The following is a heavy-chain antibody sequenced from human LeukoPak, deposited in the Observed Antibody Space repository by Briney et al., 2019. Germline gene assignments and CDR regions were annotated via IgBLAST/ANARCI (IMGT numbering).Heavy chain of an antibody. J-gene: IGHJ6*01. D-gene: IGHD4-17*01. CDR1: DFSFSRYS. V-gene: IGHV3-21*01. CDR2: ISSGGHNI. CDR3: ARHGDGFYHGMDV. Sequence: PGGAPRLSSGASDFSFSRYSMNRFRPAPGGGLEGVSSISSGGHNIFYADPVKGRFTISRDNAKNSLYLQMNSLRVEDTAVYYCARHGDGFYHGMDVWGQGTTVTVSS.